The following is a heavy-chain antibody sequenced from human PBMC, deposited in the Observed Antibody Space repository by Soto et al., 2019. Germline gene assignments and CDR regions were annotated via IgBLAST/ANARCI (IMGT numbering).Heavy chain of an antibody. D-gene: IGHD5-12*01. J-gene: IGHJ4*02. Sequence: GGSLRLSSAASGFTFSSYAMSWVRQARGKGLEWVSAISGSGGSTYYADSVKGRFTISRDNSKNTLYLQMNSLRAEDTAVYYCAKDHRFSGYDNFDYWGQGTLVTVSS. CDR1: GFTFSSYA. V-gene: IGHV3-23*01. CDR3: AKDHRFSGYDNFDY. CDR2: ISGSGGST.